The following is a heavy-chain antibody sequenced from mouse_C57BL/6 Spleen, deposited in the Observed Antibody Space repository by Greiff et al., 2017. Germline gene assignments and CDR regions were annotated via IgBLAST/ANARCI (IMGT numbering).Heavy chain of an antibody. D-gene: IGHD1-1*02. CDR1: GFTFSNYW. Sequence: EVQLVESGGGLVQPGGSMKLSCVASGFTFSNYWMNWVRQSPEKGLEWVAQIRLKSDNYATHYAESVKGRFTISRDDSKSSVYLQMNNLRAEDTXIYYCHYGPGYYAMDYWGQGTSVTVSS. CDR2: IRLKSDNYAT. J-gene: IGHJ4*01. CDR3: HYGPGYYAMDY. V-gene: IGHV6-3*01.